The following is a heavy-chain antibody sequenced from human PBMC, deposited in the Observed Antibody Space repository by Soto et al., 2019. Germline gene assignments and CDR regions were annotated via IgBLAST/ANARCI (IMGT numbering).Heavy chain of an antibody. D-gene: IGHD3-16*02. CDR3: ARVPYDYVWGSYRYSYYYGMDV. J-gene: IGHJ6*02. V-gene: IGHV1-69*02. CDR1: GGTFSSYT. CDR2: IIPILGIA. Sequence: QVQLVQSGAEVKKPGSSVKVSCKASGGTFSSYTISWVRQAPGQGLEWMGRIIPILGIANYAQKFQGRVTLTADKATSTAYMEMSSLRAEDTAVYYCARVPYDYVWGSYRYSYYYGMDVWGQGTTVTVSS.